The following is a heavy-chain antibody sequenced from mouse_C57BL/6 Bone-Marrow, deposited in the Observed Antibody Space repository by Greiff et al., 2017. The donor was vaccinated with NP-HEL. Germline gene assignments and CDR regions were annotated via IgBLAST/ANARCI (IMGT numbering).Heavy chain of an antibody. Sequence: EVKLVESGGGLVQPGGSLKLSCAASGFTFSDYYMYWVRQTPEKRLEWVAYISNGGGSTYYPDTVKGRFTISRDNAKNTLYLQMSRLKSEDTAMYYCASSYYGSTLDYWGQGTTLTVSS. V-gene: IGHV5-12*01. CDR1: GFTFSDYY. CDR3: ASSYYGSTLDY. D-gene: IGHD1-1*01. CDR2: ISNGGGST. J-gene: IGHJ2*01.